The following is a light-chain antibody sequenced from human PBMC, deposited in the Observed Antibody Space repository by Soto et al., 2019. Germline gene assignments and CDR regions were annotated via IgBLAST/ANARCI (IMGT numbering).Light chain of an antibody. Sequence: QSALTQPASVSGSPGQSITISCTGTSSDVGGYNYVSWYQQHPGTAPKLMIYDVRNRPSGVSDRFSGSRSGNTASLTISGLQAEDESHYYCISYTSSSTWVFGGGTKLTVL. CDR2: DVR. CDR1: SSDVGGYNY. CDR3: ISYTSSSTWV. J-gene: IGLJ3*02. V-gene: IGLV2-14*01.